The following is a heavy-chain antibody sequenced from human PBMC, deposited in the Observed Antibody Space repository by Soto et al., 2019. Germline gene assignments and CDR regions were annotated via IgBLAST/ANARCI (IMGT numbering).Heavy chain of an antibody. D-gene: IGHD2-2*01. Sequence: SETLSLTCTVSGGSISSYYWSWIRQPPGKGLEWIGYIYYSGSTNYNPSLKSRVTISVDTSKNQFSLKLSSVTAADTAVYYCARRYCSSTGCYDHAFDIWGQGTMVTVSS. J-gene: IGHJ3*02. CDR3: ARRYCSSTGCYDHAFDI. CDR1: GGSISSYY. CDR2: IYYSGST. V-gene: IGHV4-59*08.